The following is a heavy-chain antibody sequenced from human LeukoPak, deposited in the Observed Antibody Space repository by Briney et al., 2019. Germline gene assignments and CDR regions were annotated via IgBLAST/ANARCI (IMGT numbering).Heavy chain of an antibody. V-gene: IGHV1-2*02. CDR1: GYSFTGYY. CDR2: INPKSGGT. J-gene: IGHJ4*02. Sequence: ASVTVSCTASGYSFTGYYMHWVRRAPGQGLEWMGWINPKSGGTNYPQMFQGRGTMLRDTSINTAYMELSRLRADDTAVYYCARVRNSGFRYVDSWGQGTLVTVSS. CDR3: ARVRNSGFRYVDS. D-gene: IGHD5-12*01.